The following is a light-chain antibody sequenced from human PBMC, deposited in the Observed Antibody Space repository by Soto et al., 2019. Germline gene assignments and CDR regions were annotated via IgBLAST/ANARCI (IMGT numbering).Light chain of an antibody. V-gene: IGKV1-5*03. Sequence: DIPMSQSPSTLSGCVGDRVALNCRARQTTSSWLAWYQQKQGKAPKLRIYKASTLKSVVPSRFIGSGCWTEFTLSIIRLKQDDLTTYYCQQFNTFSATFGQGTKVDIK. CDR3: QQFNTFSAT. CDR1: QTTSSW. J-gene: IGKJ1*01. CDR2: KAS.